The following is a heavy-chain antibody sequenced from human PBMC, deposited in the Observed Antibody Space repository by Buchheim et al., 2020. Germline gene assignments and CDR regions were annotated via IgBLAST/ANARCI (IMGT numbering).Heavy chain of an antibody. V-gene: IGHV4-34*01. Sequence: QVQLQQWGAGLLKPSETLSLTCAVYGGSFSGSYWSWIRQPPGKGLEWIGDINHSGGTNYKPSLKRRVTISVGKSKNQFSLKLSSMTAADTAVYYCARRGYNPFGFDYWGQGTL. D-gene: IGHD5-24*01. CDR3: ARRGYNPFGFDY. CDR2: INHSGGT. CDR1: GGSFSGSY. J-gene: IGHJ4*02.